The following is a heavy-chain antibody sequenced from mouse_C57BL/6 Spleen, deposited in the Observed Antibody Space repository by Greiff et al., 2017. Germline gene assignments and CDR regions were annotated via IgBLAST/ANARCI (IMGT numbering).Heavy chain of an antibody. CDR1: GFTFSSYA. D-gene: IGHD1-1*01. V-gene: IGHV5-9-1*02. Sequence: EVQGVESGEGLVKPGGSLKLSCAASGFTFSSYAMSWVRQTPEKRLEWVAYISSGGDYIYYADTVKGRFTISRDNARNTLSLQMSSLKSEDTAMYYCTRVGYYGSSSYFGVWGTGTTVSVSS. J-gene: IGHJ1*03. CDR3: TRVGYYGSSSYFGV. CDR2: ISSGGDYI.